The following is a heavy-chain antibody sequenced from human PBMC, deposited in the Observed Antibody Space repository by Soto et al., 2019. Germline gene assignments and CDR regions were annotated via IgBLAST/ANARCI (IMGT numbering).Heavy chain of an antibody. Sequence: PAETLSLTCTVSDGSISSGDYYWSLIRQRPGKGLEWIGYIYYSGSTYYNPSLKSRVTISVDTSKNQFSLKLSSVTAADTAVYYCARVTRYCSSTSCYWFDPWGQGTLVTVSS. CDR3: ARVTRYCSSTSCYWFDP. CDR1: DGSISSGDYY. D-gene: IGHD2-2*01. J-gene: IGHJ5*02. CDR2: IYYSGST. V-gene: IGHV4-30-4*01.